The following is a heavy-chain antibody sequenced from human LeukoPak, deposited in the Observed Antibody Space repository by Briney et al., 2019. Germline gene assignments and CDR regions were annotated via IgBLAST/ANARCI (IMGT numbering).Heavy chain of an antibody. Sequence: ASVKVSCKASGYTFTSYAMHWVRQAPGQRLEWMGWINAGNGNTKYSQKFQGRVTITRDTSASTAYMELSSLRSKDTAVYYCARGAAAGTGDWFDPWGQGTLVTVSS. CDR2: INAGNGNT. CDR1: GYTFTSYA. CDR3: ARGAAAGTGDWFDP. D-gene: IGHD6-13*01. J-gene: IGHJ5*02. V-gene: IGHV1-3*01.